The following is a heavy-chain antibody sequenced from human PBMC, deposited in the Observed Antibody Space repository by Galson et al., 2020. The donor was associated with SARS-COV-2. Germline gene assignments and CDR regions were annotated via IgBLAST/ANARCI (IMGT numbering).Heavy chain of an antibody. J-gene: IGHJ4*02. V-gene: IGHV3-30*04. D-gene: IGHD3-10*01. Sequence: GEFLKISCAASGFTFSIYAMHWVRQAPGKGVEWVALISYDGSNTYYADSVKGRFTISRDDSENTLYLQMNSLRAEDTAVYYCASPRYHYGSGTTSPFDYWGQGTLVTVSS. CDR3: ASPRYHYGSGTTSPFDY. CDR2: ISYDGSNT. CDR1: GFTFSIYA.